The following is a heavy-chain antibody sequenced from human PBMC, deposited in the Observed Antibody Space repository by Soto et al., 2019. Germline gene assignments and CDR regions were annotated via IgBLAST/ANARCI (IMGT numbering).Heavy chain of an antibody. V-gene: IGHV3-33*01. J-gene: IGHJ4*02. Sequence: HPGGSLRLSCAASGFTFSSYGMHWVRQAPGKGLEWVAVIWYDGSNKYYADSVKGRFTISRDNSKNTLYLQMNSLRAEDTAVYYCARVWSGWLGDYWGQGTLVTVSS. CDR2: IWYDGSNK. CDR1: GFTFSSYG. CDR3: ARVWSGWLGDY. D-gene: IGHD6-19*01.